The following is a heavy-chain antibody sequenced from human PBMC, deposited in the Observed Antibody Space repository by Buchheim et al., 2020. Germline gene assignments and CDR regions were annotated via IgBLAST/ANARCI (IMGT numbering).Heavy chain of an antibody. CDR3: ARHWGIGYCPITSCYPDYGMDV. CDR2: IYYSGST. D-gene: IGHD2-2*01. V-gene: IGHV4-39*01. Sequence: QLQLQESGPGLVKPSETLSLTCTVSGGSISSSTYYWGWIRQPPGKGLEWIGSIYYSGSTYYNPSLKSRVTISVDTSKNQFSLKLTSVTAADTAVYYCARHWGIGYCPITSCYPDYGMDVWGQGTT. J-gene: IGHJ6*02. CDR1: GGSISSSTYY.